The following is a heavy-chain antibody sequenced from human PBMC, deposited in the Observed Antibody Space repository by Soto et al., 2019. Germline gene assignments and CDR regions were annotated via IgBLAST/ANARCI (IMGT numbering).Heavy chain of an antibody. CDR1: GYSFTDYH. Sequence: ASVKVSCKASGYSFTDYHIHWVRQAPGQGLEWLGRINPKSGGTSTAQKFQGWVTMTTDTSISTASMELTRLTSDDTAIYHCARGDSTDCSNGVCSFFYNHDMDVWGQGTTVTVSS. CDR2: INPKSGGT. J-gene: IGHJ6*02. CDR3: ARGDSTDCSNGVCSFFYNHDMDV. D-gene: IGHD2-8*01. V-gene: IGHV1-2*04.